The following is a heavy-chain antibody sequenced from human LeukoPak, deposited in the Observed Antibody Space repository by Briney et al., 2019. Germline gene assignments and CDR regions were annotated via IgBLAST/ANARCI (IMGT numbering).Heavy chain of an antibody. J-gene: IGHJ3*02. CDR1: GLAFSSSA. V-gene: IGHV3-48*01. Sequence: GGSLRLSCAASGLAFSSSAMNWVRQTPGKGLEWLSYSSASSSDVYYADSVKGRFTISRDNAKSSLYLQMNSLTAEDTAIYFXXRGRDXAXXIWG. CDR2: SSASSSDV. CDR3: XRGRDXAXXI.